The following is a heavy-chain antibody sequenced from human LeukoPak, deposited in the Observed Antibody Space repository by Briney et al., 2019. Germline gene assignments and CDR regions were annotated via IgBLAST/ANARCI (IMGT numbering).Heavy chain of an antibody. Sequence: GGSLRLSCAASGFTFSSYGMHWVRQAPGKGLEWVAVIWYDGSNKYYADSVKGRFTISRDNSKNTLYLQMNSLRAEDTAAYYCARDGRIAAAATGYWGQGTLVTVSS. CDR2: IWYDGSNK. V-gene: IGHV3-33*01. J-gene: IGHJ4*02. CDR1: GFTFSSYG. CDR3: ARDGRIAAAATGY. D-gene: IGHD6-13*01.